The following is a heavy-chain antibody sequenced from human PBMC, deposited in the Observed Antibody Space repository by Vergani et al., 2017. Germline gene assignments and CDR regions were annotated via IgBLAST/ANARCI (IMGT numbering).Heavy chain of an antibody. CDR2: INHSGST. CDR1: GGSISSGGYY. D-gene: IGHD3-22*01. V-gene: IGHV4-31*03. CDR3: ARVPSNYYDSSGSKGAFDI. Sequence: QVQLQESGPGLVKPSQNLSLTCTVSGGSISSGGYYWSWIRQHPGKGLEWIGEINHSGSTNYNPSLKSRVTISVDTSKNQFSLKLSSVTAADTAVYYCARVPSNYYDSSGSKGAFDIWGQGTMVTVSS. J-gene: IGHJ3*02.